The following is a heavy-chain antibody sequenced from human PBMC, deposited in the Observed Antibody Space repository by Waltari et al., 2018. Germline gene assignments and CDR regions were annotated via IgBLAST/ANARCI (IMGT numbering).Heavy chain of an antibody. V-gene: IGHV1-69*14. J-gene: IGHJ4*02. CDR1: GGTFSSYA. CDR2: IIPIFGTA. CDR3: ALYYYGSGSYYDRYYFDY. Sequence: QVQLVQSGAEVKKPGSSVKVSCKASGGTFSSYAISWVRQAPGQGLEWMGGIIPIFGTANYAQKFQGRVTITADKSTSTAYMELSSLRSEDTAVYYCALYYYGSGSYYDRYYFDYWGQGTLVTVSS. D-gene: IGHD3-10*01.